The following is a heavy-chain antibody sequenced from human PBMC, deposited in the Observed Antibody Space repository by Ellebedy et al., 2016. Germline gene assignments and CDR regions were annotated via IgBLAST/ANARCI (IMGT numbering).Heavy chain of an antibody. CDR1: GFSVSSNY. D-gene: IGHD4-17*01. Sequence: GGSLRLSCVVSGFSVSSNYLSWVRQAPGKGLEWVSVLYSGGTIYHADSVKGRFTVSRDNSKNTLYLQMKNLRTEDTALYYCTKDKTTTTAYDALDIWGQGTMVAVSS. CDR2: LYSGGTI. CDR3: TKDKTTTTAYDALDI. J-gene: IGHJ3*02. V-gene: IGHV3-66*01.